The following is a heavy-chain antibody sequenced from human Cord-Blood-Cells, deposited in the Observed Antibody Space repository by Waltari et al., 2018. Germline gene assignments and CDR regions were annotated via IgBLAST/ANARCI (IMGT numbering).Heavy chain of an antibody. J-gene: IGHJ6*02. V-gene: IGHV4-4*03. Sequence: QVQLLESGPGLVKPPGTMSLTCAVSGGSISRSNCWSWIRQPPAKGLERLGEIYHSGSTNYNPSLKSRVTISVDKSKNQFSLKLSSVTAADTAVYYCARDCSSTSCYGDYYYYYGMDVWGQGTTVTVSS. CDR1: GGSISRSNC. CDR2: IYHSGST. CDR3: ARDCSSTSCYGDYYYYYGMDV. D-gene: IGHD2-2*01.